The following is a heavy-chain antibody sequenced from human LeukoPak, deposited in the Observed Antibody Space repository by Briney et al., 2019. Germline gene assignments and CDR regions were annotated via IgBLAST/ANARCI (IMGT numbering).Heavy chain of an antibody. CDR3: ARDQAGTTNAIDY. CDR1: GFTFSDYG. V-gene: IGHV3-33*01. CDR2: IWYDGSNK. D-gene: IGHD1/OR15-1a*01. Sequence: GGSLRLSCVASGFTFSDYGMYWVRQAPGKGLEWVAVIWYDGSNKYYADSVKGRFTISRDNAKNTLYLQMNSLRAEDTAVYYCARDQAGTTNAIDYWGQGTLVTVSS. J-gene: IGHJ4*02.